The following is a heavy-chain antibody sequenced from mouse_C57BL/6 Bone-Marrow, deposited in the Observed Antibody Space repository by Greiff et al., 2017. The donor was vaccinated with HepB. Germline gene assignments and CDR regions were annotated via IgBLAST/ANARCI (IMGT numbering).Heavy chain of an antibody. D-gene: IGHD1-1*01. CDR3: ARGATVVPYWYFDV. CDR2: IYPRSGNT. V-gene: IGHV1-81*01. Sequence: QVHVKQSGAELARPGASVKLSCKASGYTFTSYGISWVKQRTGQGLEWIGEIYPRSGNTYYNEKFKGKATLTADKSSSTAYMELRSLTSEDSAVYFCARGATVVPYWYFDVWGTGTTVTVSS. CDR1: GYTFTSYG. J-gene: IGHJ1*03.